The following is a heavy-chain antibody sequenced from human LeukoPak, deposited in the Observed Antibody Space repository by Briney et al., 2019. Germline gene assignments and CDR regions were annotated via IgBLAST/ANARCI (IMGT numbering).Heavy chain of an antibody. V-gene: IGHV4-34*01. Sequence: SETLSLTCTVSGGSISSYYWSWIRQPPGKGLEWIGEINHSGSTNYNPPLKSRVTISVDTSKNQFSLKLSSVTAADTAVYYCARSGYGTMVRGVIEVRLGYWGQGTLVTVSS. D-gene: IGHD3-10*01. J-gene: IGHJ4*02. CDR3: ARSGYGTMVRGVIEVRLGY. CDR2: INHSGST. CDR1: GGSISSYY.